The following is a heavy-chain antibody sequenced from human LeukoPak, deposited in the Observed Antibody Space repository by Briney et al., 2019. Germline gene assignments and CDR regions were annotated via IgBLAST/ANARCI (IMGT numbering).Heavy chain of an antibody. V-gene: IGHV3-7*05. CDR2: IKQDGSEK. D-gene: IGHD1-14*01. J-gene: IGHJ4*02. CDR3: ARDGNDGFDY. CDR1: GFTFSSYW. Sequence: GGSLRLSCADSGFTFSSYWWSWVRQAPGKGLEWVANIKQDGSEKYYVDSVKGRFTISRDNAKNSLYLQRNSLRAEDTAVYYCARDGNDGFDYRGQGTLVTVSS.